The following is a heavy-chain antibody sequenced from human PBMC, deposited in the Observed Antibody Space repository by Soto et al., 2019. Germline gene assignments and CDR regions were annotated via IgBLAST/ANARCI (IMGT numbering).Heavy chain of an antibody. CDR3: ASDHLEGNWFDP. V-gene: IGHV4-30-2*01. CDR1: GGSISSGGDS. CDR2: IYHSGST. J-gene: IGHJ5*02. Sequence: QLQLQESGSGLVRPSQTLSLTCAVSGGSISSGGDSWNWIRQPPGKGLEWIGYIYHSGSTLYNPSLKRRSNLEVDKPKNQFTRKPSSVTAAVTAVYFCASDHLEGNWFDPRGQGALVTVSS.